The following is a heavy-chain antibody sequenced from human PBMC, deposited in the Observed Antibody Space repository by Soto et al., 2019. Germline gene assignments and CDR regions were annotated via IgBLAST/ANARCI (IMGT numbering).Heavy chain of an antibody. CDR1: GGTFSSYA. CDR2: IIPIFGTA. Sequence: QVQLVQSGAEGKKPGSSVKVSCKASGGTFSSYAISWVRQAPGQGLEWMGGIIPIFGTANYAQKFQGRVTITADESTSTAYMELSSLRSEDTPVYYCARGMSSSSWGYYYYGMDVWGQGTTVTVSS. CDR3: ARGMSSSSWGYYYYGMDV. D-gene: IGHD6-6*01. J-gene: IGHJ6*02. V-gene: IGHV1-69*01.